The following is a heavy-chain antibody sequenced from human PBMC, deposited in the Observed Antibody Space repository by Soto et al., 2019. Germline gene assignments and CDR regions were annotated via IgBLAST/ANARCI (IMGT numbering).Heavy chain of an antibody. CDR1: GYTFTSYG. CDR2: ISAYNGNT. J-gene: IGHJ4*02. V-gene: IGHV1-18*01. Sequence: GASVKVSCKASGYTFTSYGISWVRQAPGQGLEWMGWISAYNGNTNYAQKQQGRVTMTTDTSTSTANMKLRSLRFDDTALFYCARDRRFWEWSSVPHDYWGQGTLVTVSS. CDR3: ARDRRFWEWSSVPHDY. D-gene: IGHD3-3*01.